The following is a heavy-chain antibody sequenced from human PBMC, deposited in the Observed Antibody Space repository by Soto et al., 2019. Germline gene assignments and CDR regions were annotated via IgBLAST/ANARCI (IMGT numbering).Heavy chain of an antibody. CDR1: GFTFNSYG. J-gene: IGHJ4*02. CDR2: ILYDGSKK. Sequence: QVQLVESGGGVVHPGRSLRLSCEASGFTFNSYGMYWVRQAPGKGLEWVSHILYDGSKKYYADSVKGRFTISRDNPKNTLYLQMDNMRPEDTAVYYCVKDLALMADHWDQGTLVIVSS. V-gene: IGHV3-30*18. CDR3: VKDLALMADH.